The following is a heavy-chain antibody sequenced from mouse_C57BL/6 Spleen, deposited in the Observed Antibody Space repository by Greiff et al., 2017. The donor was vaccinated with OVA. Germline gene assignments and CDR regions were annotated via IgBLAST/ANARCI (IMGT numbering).Heavy chain of an antibody. D-gene: IGHD1-1*01. V-gene: IGHV5-16*01. CDR3: ARAGYYYGSSWYFDV. Sequence: EVKLVESEGGLVQPGSSMKLSCTASGFTFSDYYMAWVRQVPEKGLEWVANINYDGSSTYYLDSLKSRFIISSDNAKNILYLQMSSLKSEDTATYYCARAGYYYGSSWYFDVWGTGTTVTVSS. CDR2: INYDGSST. CDR1: GFTFSDYY. J-gene: IGHJ1*03.